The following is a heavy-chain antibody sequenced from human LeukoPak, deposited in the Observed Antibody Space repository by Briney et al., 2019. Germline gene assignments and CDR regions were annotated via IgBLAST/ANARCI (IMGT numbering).Heavy chain of an antibody. CDR2: INPDDSDT. V-gene: IGHV5-51*01. CDR1: GYSFTSYW. J-gene: IGHJ3*02. CDR3: ARHRGWYSSDDAFDI. D-gene: IGHD6-19*01. Sequence: GESLKISCKGSGYSFTSYWIGWVRQMPGKGLEWMGIINPDDSDTRYSPSFQGQVTISADKSISTAYLQWSSLKASDTAMYYCARHRGWYSSDDAFDIWGQGTMVTVSS.